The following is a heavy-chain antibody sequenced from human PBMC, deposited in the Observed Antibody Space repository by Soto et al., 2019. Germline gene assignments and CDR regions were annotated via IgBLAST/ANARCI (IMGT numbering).Heavy chain of an antibody. CDR2: ISGSGGST. Sequence: GGSLRLSCAASGFTLSSYAMSWVRQAPGKGLEWVSAISGSGGSTYYADSVKGRFTISRDNSKNTLYLQMNSLRAEDTAVYYCAKEIWPGNLNSMTTVVTPRYPFDYWGQGTLVTVSS. V-gene: IGHV3-23*01. CDR1: GFTLSSYA. D-gene: IGHD4-17*01. J-gene: IGHJ4*02. CDR3: AKEIWPGNLNSMTTVVTPRYPFDY.